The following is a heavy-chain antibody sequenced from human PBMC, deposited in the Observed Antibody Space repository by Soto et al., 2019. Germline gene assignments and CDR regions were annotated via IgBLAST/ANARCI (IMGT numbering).Heavy chain of an antibody. CDR1: GNTFTYRY. J-gene: IGHJ4*02. V-gene: IGHV1-45*02. CDR2: NTPVSGDV. CDR3: AGGGAGSGPFTWELPDH. Sequence: QMQLVQSGAEVKKTGSTVTVSCKALGNTFTYRYLHWVRQAPGQALKWMGWNTPVSGDVHYPQKFHERVTITRDRSINTAYMRMSSLRSEDTAMYYCAGGGAGSGPFTWELPDHWGQGTLVTVSS. D-gene: IGHD1-26*01.